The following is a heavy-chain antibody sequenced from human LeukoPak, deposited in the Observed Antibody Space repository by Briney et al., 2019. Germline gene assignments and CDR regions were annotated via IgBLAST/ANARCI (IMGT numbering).Heavy chain of an antibody. D-gene: IGHD3-10*01. CDR1: GDTFTGYY. CDR3: ASEGPGELAY. V-gene: IGHV1-2*06. Sequence: ASVKVSCKDSGDTFTGYYMHWVRQAPGQGLEWMGRINPNSGGTNYAQKFQGRVTMTRDTSISTSYMEVIILRSGDTAVYYCASEGPGELAYWGQGTLVTVSS. CDR2: INPNSGGT. J-gene: IGHJ4*02.